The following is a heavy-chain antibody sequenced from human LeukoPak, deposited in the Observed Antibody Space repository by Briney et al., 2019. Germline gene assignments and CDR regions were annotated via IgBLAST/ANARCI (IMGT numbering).Heavy chain of an antibody. Sequence: ASVKVSCKASGGTFSSYAISWVRQAPGQGLEWMGGIIPIFGTANYAQKFQGRVTITTDESTSTAYMELSSLRSEDTAVHYCATTRDYYDSSGYPLDYWGQGTLVTVSS. CDR1: GGTFSSYA. J-gene: IGHJ4*02. D-gene: IGHD3-22*01. CDR2: IIPIFGTA. V-gene: IGHV1-69*05. CDR3: ATTRDYYDSSGYPLDY.